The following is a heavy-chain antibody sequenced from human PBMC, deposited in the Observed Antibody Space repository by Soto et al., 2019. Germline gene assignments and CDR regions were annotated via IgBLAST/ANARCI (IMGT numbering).Heavy chain of an antibody. CDR1: GFTFSSYA. Sequence: PGGSLRLSCAASGFTFSSYAMSWVRQAPGKGLEWVSAISGSGGSTYYADSVKGRFTISRDNSKNTLYLQMNSLRREDTAVYYCARGAEYQLLSRDYFYGMDVWGQGTTVTVSS. CDR2: ISGSGGST. J-gene: IGHJ6*02. CDR3: ARGAEYQLLSRDYFYGMDV. D-gene: IGHD2-2*01. V-gene: IGHV3-23*01.